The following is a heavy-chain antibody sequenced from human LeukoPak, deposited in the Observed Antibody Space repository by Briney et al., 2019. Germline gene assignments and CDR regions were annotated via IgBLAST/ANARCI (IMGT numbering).Heavy chain of an antibody. CDR2: MNPNSGNT. J-gene: IGHJ5*02. Sequence: ASVKVSCKASGYTFTSYDINWVRQATGQGLEWMGWMNPNSGNTGYAQKFQGRVTMTRNTSISTAYMELRSLRSDDTAVYYCARDPRRIIMVRGLLTANWFDPWGQGTLVTVSS. V-gene: IGHV1-8*01. D-gene: IGHD3-10*01. CDR1: GYTFTSYD. CDR3: ARDPRRIIMVRGLLTANWFDP.